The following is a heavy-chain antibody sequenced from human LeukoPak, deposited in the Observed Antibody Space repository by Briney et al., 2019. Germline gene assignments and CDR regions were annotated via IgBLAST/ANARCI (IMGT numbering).Heavy chain of an antibody. J-gene: IGHJ6*03. CDR1: GGTFSSYA. CDR2: IIPIFGTA. D-gene: IGHD6-6*01. V-gene: IGHV1-69*13. CDR3: ARAIAARPGYYYYYMDV. Sequence: SVKVSCKASGGTFSSYAISWVRQAPGQGLEWMGGIIPIFGTANYAQKFQGRVTITADESTSTAYMELSSLRSEDTAVYYRARAIAARPGYYYYYMDVWGKGTTVTVSS.